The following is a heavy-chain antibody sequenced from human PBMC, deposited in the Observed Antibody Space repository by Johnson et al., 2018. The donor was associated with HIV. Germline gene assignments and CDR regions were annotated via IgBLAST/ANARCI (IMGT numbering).Heavy chain of an antibody. D-gene: IGHD1-14*01. Sequence: VQLVESGGGLVQPGGSLRLSCAASGFTFSSYWMTWVRQAPGKGLELVANIKEDGSEKYYVDSVKGRFTISRDNVKNSLYLQMNSLRAEDTAVYYCVRENWNHAGAFDLWGQGTMVTVSS. V-gene: IGHV3-7*05. CDR1: GFTFSSYW. J-gene: IGHJ3*01. CDR3: VRENWNHAGAFDL. CDR2: IKEDGSEK.